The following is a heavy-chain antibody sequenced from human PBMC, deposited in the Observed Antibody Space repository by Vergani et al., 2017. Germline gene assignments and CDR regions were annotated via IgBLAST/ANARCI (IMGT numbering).Heavy chain of an antibody. J-gene: IGHJ4*02. CDR3: AREAGGCSGGSCPFDY. D-gene: IGHD2-15*01. Sequence: EVQLLESGGGLVQPGGSLRLSCAASGFTFSSYAMSWVRQAPGKGLEWVSAISGSGGSTYYADSVKGRFTISRDNSKNSLYLQMNSLRAEDTAVYYCAREAGGCSGGSCPFDYWGQGTLVTVSS. CDR1: GFTFSSYA. V-gene: IGHV3-23*01. CDR2: ISGSGGST.